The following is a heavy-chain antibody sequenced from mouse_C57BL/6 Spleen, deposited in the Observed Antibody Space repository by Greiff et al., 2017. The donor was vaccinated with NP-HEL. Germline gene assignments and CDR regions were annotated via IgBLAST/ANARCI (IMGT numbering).Heavy chain of an antibody. CDR3: ARALYGYDGGYAMDY. CDR1: GYTFTDYY. Sequence: VQLQQSGPELVKPGASVKISCKASGYTFTDYYMNWVKQSHGKSLEWIGDINPNNGGTSYNQKFKGKATLTVDKSSSTAYMELRSLTSEDSAVYYCARALYGYDGGYAMDYWGQGTSVTVSS. V-gene: IGHV1-26*01. J-gene: IGHJ4*01. D-gene: IGHD2-2*01. CDR2: INPNNGGT.